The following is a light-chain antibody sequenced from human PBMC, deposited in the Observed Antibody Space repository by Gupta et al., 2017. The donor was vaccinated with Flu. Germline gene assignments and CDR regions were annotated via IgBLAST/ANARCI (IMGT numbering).Light chain of an antibody. CDR1: QSVTFK. J-gene: IGKJ4*01. V-gene: IGKV3-15*01. CDR2: GAS. Sequence: EIVMTQSPAILSVSPGERATLSCRASQSVTFKIAWYQQKPGQAPRLLIQGASTTATGIPARFSGSGSGTEFTLTISSLQSEDFAVYYCQQYNNWPLTFGGGTKVEIK. CDR3: QQYNNWPLT.